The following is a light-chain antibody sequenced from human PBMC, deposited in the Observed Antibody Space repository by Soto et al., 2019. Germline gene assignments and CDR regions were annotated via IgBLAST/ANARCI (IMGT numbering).Light chain of an antibody. CDR1: SSDVGGYNY. Sequence: QSALTQPASVSGSPGQSITISCTGTSSDVGGYNYVSWYQQHPGKAPKLMIYDVSNRPSGVSNRFSGSKSGNTASLTISGLQAEDEADYDCSSYTSSSAPSDVFGTGTKLTVL. J-gene: IGLJ1*01. V-gene: IGLV2-14*01. CDR2: DVS. CDR3: SSYTSSSAPSDV.